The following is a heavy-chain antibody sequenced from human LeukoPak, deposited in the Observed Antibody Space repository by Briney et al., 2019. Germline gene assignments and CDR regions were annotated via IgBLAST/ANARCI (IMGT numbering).Heavy chain of an antibody. CDR2: IIPIFGTA. J-gene: IGHJ4*02. D-gene: IGHD3-22*01. CDR3: ARDSFYYDSSGYVWRTAGRFNYFDY. V-gene: IGHV1-69*05. Sequence: ASVKVSCKASGGTFSSYAISWVRQAPGQGLEWMGGIIPIFGTANYAQKFQGRVTITTDESTSTAYMELSSLRSEDTAVYYCARDSFYYDSSGYVWRTAGRFNYFDYWGQGTLVTVSS. CDR1: GGTFSSYA.